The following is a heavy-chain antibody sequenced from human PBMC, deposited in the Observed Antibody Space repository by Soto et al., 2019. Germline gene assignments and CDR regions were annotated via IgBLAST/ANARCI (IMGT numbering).Heavy chain of an antibody. V-gene: IGHV4-4*02. CDR1: GGSISSSNW. Sequence: SETLSLTCAVSGGSISSSNWWSWVRQPPGKGLEWIGEIYHSGSTNYNPSLKSRVTISVDKAKNQFSLKLSSVTAADTAVYYCARGAEMCSGGSCYLPGLRDYYGMDVWGQGTTVTVSS. CDR2: IYHSGST. J-gene: IGHJ6*02. D-gene: IGHD2-15*01. CDR3: ARGAEMCSGGSCYLPGLRDYYGMDV.